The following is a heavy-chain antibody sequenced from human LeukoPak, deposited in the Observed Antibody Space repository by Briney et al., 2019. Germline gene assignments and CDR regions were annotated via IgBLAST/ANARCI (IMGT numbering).Heavy chain of an antibody. CDR2: INPHSGGT. CDR1: GYTFSYNY. CDR3: ARECMRVTAFDI. Sequence: ASVKVSFKASGYTFSYNYIHGVRQAPGQGLEGMGWINPHSGGTNYGEKFQGRATLTRDTSISTAYMDLSSLISDDTAVYYCARECMRVTAFDIWGQGTMVTVSS. D-gene: IGHD2-21*02. V-gene: IGHV1-2*02. J-gene: IGHJ3*02.